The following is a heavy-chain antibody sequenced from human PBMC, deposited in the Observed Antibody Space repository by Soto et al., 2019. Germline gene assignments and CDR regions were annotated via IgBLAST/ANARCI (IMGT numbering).Heavy chain of an antibody. V-gene: IGHV3-66*01. D-gene: IGHD3-3*01. J-gene: IGHJ4*02. CDR1: AFIVSNNY. Sequence: VQLVESGGGLVQPGGSLTLSCVASAFIVSNNYMSWVRQAPGKGLESVALIYSGGGTYYADSVQGRFTISRDNSKNTLYLQMNSLRAEDTAVYYCASGYDPFDYWGQGTLVTVSS. CDR3: ASGYDPFDY. CDR2: IYSGGGT.